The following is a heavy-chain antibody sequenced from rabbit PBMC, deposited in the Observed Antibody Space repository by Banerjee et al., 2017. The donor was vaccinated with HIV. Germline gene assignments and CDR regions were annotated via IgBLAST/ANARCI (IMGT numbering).Heavy chain of an antibody. Sequence: QSLEESGGGLVKPEGSLTLTCTASGFSFSSYWMSWVRQAPGKGLEWIAFIDAGSGRTYYASWAKGRFTISKTSSTTVTLQMTSLTAADTATYFCARDPFDLWGPGTLVTVS. CDR1: GFSFSSYW. CDR2: IDAGSGRT. V-gene: IGHV1S40*01. CDR3: ARDPFDL. J-gene: IGHJ4*01.